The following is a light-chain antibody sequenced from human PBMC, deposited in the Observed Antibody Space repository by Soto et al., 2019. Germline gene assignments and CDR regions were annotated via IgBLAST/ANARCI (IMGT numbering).Light chain of an antibody. V-gene: IGLV2-8*01. J-gene: IGLJ2*01. CDR1: SSDVGGYNY. CDR2: EVS. CDR3: CSYAGSNTFV. Sequence: QSALTQPPSASGSPGQSVNISCTGTSSDVGGYNYVSWYQQHPGKAPKLMIYEVSKRPSGVPDRFSGSKSGNTASLTVSGLQAEDEADYYCCSYAGSNTFVFGGGTKLTVL.